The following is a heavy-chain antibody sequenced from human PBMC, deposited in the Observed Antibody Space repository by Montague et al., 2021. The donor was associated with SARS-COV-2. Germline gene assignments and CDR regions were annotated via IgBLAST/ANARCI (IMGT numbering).Heavy chain of an antibody. CDR2: TNYSGST. J-gene: IGHJ4*01. V-gene: IGHV4-59*01. D-gene: IGHD6-13*01. CDR3: ARAPIYRSSWYAYFDY. Sequence: SETLSLTCTVSGDSMNNYYWCWICQPPGKGLEWVGYTNYSGSTHYNPSLQSRVTLSRDTYKNQFSLRLTSVTAADTAMYFCARAPIYRSSWYAYFDYWGQGTLVTVSS. CDR1: GDSMNNYY.